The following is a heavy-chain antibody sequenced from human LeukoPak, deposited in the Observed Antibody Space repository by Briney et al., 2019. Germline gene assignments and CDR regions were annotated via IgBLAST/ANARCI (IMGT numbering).Heavy chain of an antibody. D-gene: IGHD3-22*01. J-gene: IGHJ3*02. CDR3: SRSGSGFSYDTSDI. Sequence: SGTLSLTCAVSGDSISNYYWSWIRQPPGKGLEWIGYIYYIGSINYNPSLKSRVTISVGTSKNQFSLKLTSVTAADTAVYYCSRSGSGFSYDTSDIWGQGTVVSV. CDR1: GDSISNYY. CDR2: IYYIGSI. V-gene: IGHV4-59*08.